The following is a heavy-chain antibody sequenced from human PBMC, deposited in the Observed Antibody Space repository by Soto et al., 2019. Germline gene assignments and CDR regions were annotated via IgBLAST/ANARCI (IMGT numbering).Heavy chain of an antibody. CDR1: GGSITSSKHY. CDR3: ARVPDR. V-gene: IGHV4-39*07. D-gene: IGHD2-2*01. J-gene: IGHJ5*02. Sequence: SETLSLTCTVSGGSITSSKHYWRWIRQHPGKGLEWIGYIYHSGSTYYNPSLKSRVTISVDRSKNQFSLKLSSVTAADTAVYYCARVPDRWGQGTLVTVSS. CDR2: IYHSGST.